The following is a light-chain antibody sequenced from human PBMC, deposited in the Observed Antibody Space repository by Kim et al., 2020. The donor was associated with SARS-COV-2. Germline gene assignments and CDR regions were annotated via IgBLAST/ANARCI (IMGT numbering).Light chain of an antibody. J-gene: IGKJ4*01. CDR2: DAS. V-gene: IGKV3-11*01. CDR1: QNIYSY. CDR3: QQRTNRPPLS. Sequence: EIVLTQSPATLSLSPGERATLSCRASQNIYSYLAWYQQKPGQAPRLLIYDASSRASGVPARFRGGWSGTDFTLTISSLEPEDFAVYYCQQRTNRPPLSFGGGTKVDIK.